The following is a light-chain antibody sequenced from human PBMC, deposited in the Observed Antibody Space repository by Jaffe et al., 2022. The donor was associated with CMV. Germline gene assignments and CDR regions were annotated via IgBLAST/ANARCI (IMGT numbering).Light chain of an antibody. Sequence: DIVMTQSPLSLPVTPGEPASISCRSSQSLLHSNGYNYLDWYLQKPGKSPQLLISSGSNRASGVPVRFSGSGSGTDFTLKISRVEAEDVGVYYCMQALQTPFTFGQGTKLEIK. J-gene: IGKJ2*01. CDR2: SGS. V-gene: IGKV2-28*01. CDR3: MQALQTPFT. CDR1: QSLLHSNGYNY.